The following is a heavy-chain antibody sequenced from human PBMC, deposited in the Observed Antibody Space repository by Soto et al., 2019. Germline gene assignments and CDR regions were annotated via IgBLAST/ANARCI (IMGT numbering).Heavy chain of an antibody. V-gene: IGHV1-2*04. CDR2: INPNRGGT. CDR1: GYTLTGYY. J-gene: IGHJ6*02. D-gene: IGHD3-22*01. Sequence: ASVKVSCKASGYTLTGYYIHWVRQAPGQGLEWMGCINPNRGGTSYAQKFQGWVTMARDTSISTAYMELSRLKSDDTAVYYCARDVGYYCDSGGYYPGNYYGMDVWGQGTTVTVSS. CDR3: ARDVGYYCDSGGYYPGNYYGMDV.